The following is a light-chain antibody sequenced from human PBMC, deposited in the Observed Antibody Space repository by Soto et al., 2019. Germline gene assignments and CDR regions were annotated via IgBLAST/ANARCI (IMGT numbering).Light chain of an antibody. J-gene: IGKJ1*01. CDR2: AAS. Sequence: DIQMTQSPSSLSASVGDRVTITCRAKQGISSYLNWYQQKPGKAPKLLIYAASSLRSGVPSRFSGSGSGTDSTLTISSLQSEDFATYYCQQSYSTPLTFGQGTKVDIK. CDR3: QQSYSTPLT. V-gene: IGKV1-39*01. CDR1: QGISSY.